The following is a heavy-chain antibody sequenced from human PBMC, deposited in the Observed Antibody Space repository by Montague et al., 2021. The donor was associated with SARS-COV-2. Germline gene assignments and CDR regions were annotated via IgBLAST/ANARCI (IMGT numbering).Heavy chain of an antibody. CDR2: IFYSGST. Sequence: SETPSLTCTVSGGSISSSSYYWGWIRQPPGKGLEWIGSIFYSGSTDYXXXLKSRVTISVDTSKNQFSLKLSSVTAADTAVYYCASMVRAQVYYFDYWGQGTLVTVSS. J-gene: IGHJ4*02. CDR1: GGSISSSSYY. D-gene: IGHD3-10*01. CDR3: ASMVRAQVYYFDY. V-gene: IGHV4-39*05.